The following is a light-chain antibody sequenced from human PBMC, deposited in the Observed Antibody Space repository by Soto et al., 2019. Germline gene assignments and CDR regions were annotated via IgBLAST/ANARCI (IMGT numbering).Light chain of an antibody. V-gene: IGLV2-14*01. J-gene: IGLJ1*01. CDR1: SSDVGAYKY. Sequence: QSALTQPASVSGSPGQSITISCTGTSSDVGAYKYVSWYQQHPGKAPKLMLYEVSNRPSGVSGRFSGSKSGNTASLTISGLQAGDEADYYCSSYSSSDTLYVFGTGTKVTVL. CDR3: SSYSSSDTLYV. CDR2: EVS.